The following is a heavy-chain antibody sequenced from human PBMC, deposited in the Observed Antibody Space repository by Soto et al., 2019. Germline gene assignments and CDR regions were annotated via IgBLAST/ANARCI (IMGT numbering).Heavy chain of an antibody. V-gene: IGHV3-21*01. Sequence: PGGSLRLSCAASEFPFSSYTMNWVRQAPGKGLDWVSSISSSSSYIYYADSVKGRFTISRDNAKNSMYLQMNSLRAEDTAVYYCAREVTTFRGRWFDPWGQGTLVTVSS. J-gene: IGHJ5*02. D-gene: IGHD3-16*01. CDR2: ISSSSSYI. CDR1: EFPFSSYT. CDR3: AREVTTFRGRWFDP.